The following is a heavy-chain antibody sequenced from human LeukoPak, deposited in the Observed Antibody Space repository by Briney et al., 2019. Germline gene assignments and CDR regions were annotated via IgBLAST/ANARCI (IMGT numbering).Heavy chain of an antibody. D-gene: IGHD3-10*01. CDR2: IYYSGST. V-gene: IGHV4-59*01. J-gene: IGHJ6*03. Sequence: SETLSLTCAVSGGSISSYYWSWIRQPPGKGLEWIGYIYYSGSTNYNPSLKSRVTISVDTSKNQFSLKLSSVTAADTAVYYCARAYGSGSYYGNYYYMDVWGKGTTVTISS. CDR3: ARAYGSGSYYGNYYYMDV. CDR1: GGSISSYY.